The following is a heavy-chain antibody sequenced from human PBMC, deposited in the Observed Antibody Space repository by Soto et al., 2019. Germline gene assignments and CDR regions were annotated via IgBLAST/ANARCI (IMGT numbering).Heavy chain of an antibody. D-gene: IGHD2-15*01. Sequence: ASVKVSCKASGYTFTDSAIHWVRQAPGQSLEWLGWIAPGNGNTKYSQNFQGRVTITRDTSATTAYMELTSLRYEDTAVYYCAKGSRMWTPDYWGQGTLVTAPQ. J-gene: IGHJ4*02. CDR3: AKGSRMWTPDY. CDR2: IAPGNGNT. V-gene: IGHV1-3*01. CDR1: GYTFTDSA.